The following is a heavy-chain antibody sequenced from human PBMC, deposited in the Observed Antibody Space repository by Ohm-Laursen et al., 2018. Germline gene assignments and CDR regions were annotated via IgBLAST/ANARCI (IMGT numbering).Heavy chain of an antibody. J-gene: IGHJ4*02. CDR2: MYATGSS. Sequence: SETLSLTCTVSSGSINNYYWSWIRQPAGKGLEWIGRMYATGSSNYNPSLNSRVTMSVDTSRNQFSLKLTSVTAADTAVYYCAVSEVRYSFTYLADFWGQGTLVTVPS. CDR1: SGSINNYY. D-gene: IGHD3-9*01. CDR3: AVSEVRYSFTYLADF. V-gene: IGHV4-4*07.